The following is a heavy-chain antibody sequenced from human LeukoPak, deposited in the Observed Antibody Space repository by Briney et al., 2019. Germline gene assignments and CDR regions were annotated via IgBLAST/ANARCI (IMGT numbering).Heavy chain of an antibody. V-gene: IGHV3-7*05. Sequence: GGSLRLSCAASGFTFSNYWMSWVRQAPGRGLEWVANIKPDGSEKYYVDSVKGRFSFSRDNAKNSLYLQMNSLRAEDTAVYFCVSLGNYGSGSFAFNYWGQGALVTVSS. CDR3: VSLGNYGSGSFAFNY. J-gene: IGHJ4*02. CDR2: IKPDGSEK. D-gene: IGHD3-10*01. CDR1: GFTFSNYW.